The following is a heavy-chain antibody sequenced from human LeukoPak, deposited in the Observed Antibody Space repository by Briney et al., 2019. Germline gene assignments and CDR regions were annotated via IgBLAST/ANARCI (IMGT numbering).Heavy chain of an antibody. CDR2: ISAYNGNT. V-gene: IGHV1-18*01. J-gene: IGHJ4*02. D-gene: IGHD6-6*01. Sequence: DSVKVSCKASGYTFINYGISWVRQAPGQGLEWMGWISAYNGNTDYAQNLQGRVTMTADTSTNTASVELRSLRSDDTAVYYCAREGPSSIAGRPSDYWGQGTLVTVST. CDR3: AREGPSSIAGRPSDY. CDR1: GYTFINYG.